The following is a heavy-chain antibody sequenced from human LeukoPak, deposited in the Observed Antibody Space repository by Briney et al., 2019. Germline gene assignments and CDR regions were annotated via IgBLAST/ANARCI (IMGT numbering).Heavy chain of an antibody. CDR2: ISGSGGST. V-gene: IGHV3-23*01. D-gene: IGHD5-12*01. Sequence: GRSLRLSCAASGFTFSSYAMSWVRQAPGKGLEWVSAISGSGGSTYYADSVKGRFTISRDNSKNTLYLQMNSLRAEDTAVYYCAEHSGYDPWGYGWYFDYWGQGTLVTVSS. CDR3: AEHSGYDPWGYGWYFDY. CDR1: GFTFSSYA. J-gene: IGHJ4*02.